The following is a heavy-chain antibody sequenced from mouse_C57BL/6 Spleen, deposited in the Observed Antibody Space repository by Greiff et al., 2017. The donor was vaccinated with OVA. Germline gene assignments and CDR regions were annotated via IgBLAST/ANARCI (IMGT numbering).Heavy chain of an antibody. CDR3: ARGGWDFDY. CDR1: GFTFSDYG. Sequence: EVQVVESGGGLVKPGGSLKLSCAASGFTFSDYGMHWVRQAPEQGLEWVAYISSGSSTNYYAETIKGRFTISRDNAKNTLFLQMTRLRSEDTAMYYCARGGWDFDYWGQGTTLTVSS. D-gene: IGHD3-2*02. J-gene: IGHJ2*01. V-gene: IGHV5-17*01. CDR2: ISSGSSTN.